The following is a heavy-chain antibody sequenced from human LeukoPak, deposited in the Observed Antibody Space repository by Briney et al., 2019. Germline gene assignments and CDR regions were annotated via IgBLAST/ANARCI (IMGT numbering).Heavy chain of an antibody. CDR2: ISTTGSIV. CDR3: AGTDASGYPYYFAY. J-gene: IGHJ4*02. CDR1: GFTFNNYE. V-gene: IGHV3-48*03. Sequence: PGGSLRLSCAASGFTFNNYEFSWVRQAPGKGLEWVSYISTTGSIVYYADSVKGQFTISRHNAKNSLFLQMNSLRAEDTAVYYCAGTDASGYPYYFAYWSQGTLVTVSS. D-gene: IGHD3-22*01.